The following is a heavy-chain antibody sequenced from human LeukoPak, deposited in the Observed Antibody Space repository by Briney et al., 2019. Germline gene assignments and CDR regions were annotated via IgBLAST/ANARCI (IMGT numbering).Heavy chain of an antibody. J-gene: IGHJ6*03. D-gene: IGHD6-13*01. CDR3: AIAAAGRQRGYYYMDV. V-gene: IGHV1-8*02. CDR1: GYTFTSYG. CDR2: MNPNSGNT. Sequence: GASVKVSCKASGYTFTSYGISWVRQATGQGLEWMGWMNPNSGNTGYAQKFQGRVTMTRNTSISTAYMELSSLRSEDTAVYYCAIAAAGRQRGYYYMDVWGKGTTVTVSS.